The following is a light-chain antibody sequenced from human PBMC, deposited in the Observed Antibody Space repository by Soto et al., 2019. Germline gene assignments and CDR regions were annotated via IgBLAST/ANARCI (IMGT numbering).Light chain of an antibody. V-gene: IGKV1-9*01. CDR1: QGISSY. CDR2: AAS. CDR3: QQLNSSPFT. J-gene: IGKJ3*01. Sequence: QLTQSPSSLSASVGDRVTITCRASQGISSYLAWYQQKPGKAPKLLIYAASTLQSGVPSRFSGSGSGTDFTLTISSLQPEDFATYYCQQLNSSPFTFGPGTKVDIK.